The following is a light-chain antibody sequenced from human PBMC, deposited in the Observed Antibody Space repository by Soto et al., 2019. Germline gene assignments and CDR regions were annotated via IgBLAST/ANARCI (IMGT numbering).Light chain of an antibody. CDR3: QQRSKGPLA. Sequence: EIVLTQSPATLSLSPGERATLSCRASQSVSAYLAWYQQKPGQAPRLLIYDASSRVTGIPARFSGSGSGTAFTLSVSSLEPEGFADYYCQQRSKGPLAFGGGTKVDIK. CDR1: QSVSAY. J-gene: IGKJ4*02. CDR2: DAS. V-gene: IGKV3-11*01.